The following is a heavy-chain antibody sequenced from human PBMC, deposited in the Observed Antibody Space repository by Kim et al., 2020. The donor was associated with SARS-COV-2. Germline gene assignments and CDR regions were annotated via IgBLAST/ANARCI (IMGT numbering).Heavy chain of an antibody. CDR2: IYYSGST. Sequence: SETLSLTCTVSGGSISSGGYYWSWIRQHPGKGLEWIGYIYYSGSTYYNPSLKSRVTISVDTSKNQFSLKLSSVTAADTAVYYCARDAFYYYGSGSYPPTSFYYGMDVWGQGTTVTVSS. D-gene: IGHD3-10*01. V-gene: IGHV4-31*03. CDR3: ARDAFYYYGSGSYPPTSFYYGMDV. J-gene: IGHJ6*02. CDR1: GGSISSGGYY.